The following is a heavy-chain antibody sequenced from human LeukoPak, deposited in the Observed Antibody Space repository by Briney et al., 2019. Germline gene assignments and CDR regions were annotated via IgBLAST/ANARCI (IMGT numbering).Heavy chain of an antibody. CDR3: ARTRGYGDYGAFDI. D-gene: IGHD4-17*01. J-gene: IGHJ3*02. V-gene: IGHV3-53*01. CDR1: GFTVSSNY. CDR2: IYSGGST. Sequence: GGSLRLSCAASGFTVSSNYMSWVRQAPGKGLEWVSVIYSGGSTYYADSVKGRFTISRENAKNSLYLQMNSLRAGDTAVYYCARTRGYGDYGAFDIWGQGTMVTVSS.